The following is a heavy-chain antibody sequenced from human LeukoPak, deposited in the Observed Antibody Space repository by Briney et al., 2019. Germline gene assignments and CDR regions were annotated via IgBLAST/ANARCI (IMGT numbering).Heavy chain of an antibody. J-gene: IGHJ4*02. V-gene: IGHV3-74*01. D-gene: IGHD3-10*01. CDR2: INGDGSST. CDR1: GFTFSSYW. CDR3: ARGGYYGDC. Sequence: PGGSLRLSCAASGFTFSSYWIHWVRQAPGKGLVWVSGINGDGSSTSYADSVKGRFTISRDNAKNTLYLQMNSLRAEDTAVYYCARGGYYGDCWGRGSLVTVSS.